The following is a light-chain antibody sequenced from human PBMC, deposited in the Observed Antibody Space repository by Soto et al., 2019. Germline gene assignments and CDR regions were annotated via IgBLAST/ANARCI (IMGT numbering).Light chain of an antibody. CDR3: QQYDSLWT. CDR2: MAS. Sequence: DLQLTQTASTLSASVGDRVTISCRASQSIGNWLAWYQQRPGKAPNLLIYMASRLESGVPSRLSGSGSGTEFTRTISSLQPDDFATYYCQQYDSLWTFGQGTKVE. J-gene: IGKJ1*01. V-gene: IGKV1-5*03. CDR1: QSIGNW.